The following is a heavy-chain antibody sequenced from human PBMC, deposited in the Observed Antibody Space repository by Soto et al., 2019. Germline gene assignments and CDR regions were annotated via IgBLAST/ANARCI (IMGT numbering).Heavy chain of an antibody. CDR3: ARDRPGVGSSWRY. D-gene: IGHD6-13*01. V-gene: IGHV4-38-2*02. J-gene: IGHJ4*02. CDR2: IYHSGSA. Sequence: TSETLSLTXAVSGYSISSGYYWGWIRQPPGKGLEWIASIYHSGSAYYNPSLKSRVTISVDTSKNQFSLKLTSVTAADTAVYYCARDRPGVGSSWRYWGQGTLVTVSS. CDR1: GYSISSGYY.